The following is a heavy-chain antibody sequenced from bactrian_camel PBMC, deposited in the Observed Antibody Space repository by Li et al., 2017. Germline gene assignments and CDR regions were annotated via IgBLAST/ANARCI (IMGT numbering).Heavy chain of an antibody. CDR1: GFTFSMYS. CDR3: TKHVAYSGAHY. CDR2: INSLGGTT. J-gene: IGHJ4*01. D-gene: IGHD2*01. Sequence: HVQLVESGGGLVQPGGSLRLSCAASGFTFSMYSMRWVRQAPGKGLEWVSSINSLGGTTDYADSVKGRFTISRDNAKYTLYLQLNSLKAEDTAMYYCTKHVAYSGAHYWGQGTQVTVS. V-gene: IGHV3S1*01.